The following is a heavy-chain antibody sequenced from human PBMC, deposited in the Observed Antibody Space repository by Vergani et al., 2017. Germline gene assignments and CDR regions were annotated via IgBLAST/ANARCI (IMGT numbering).Heavy chain of an antibody. CDR1: GFTFSTSD. D-gene: IGHD6-6*01. V-gene: IGHV3-13*01. Sequence: EVQLLESGGDLVQPGGSLRLSCAASGFTFSTSDMHWVRQPTGKGLEWVSAIGTAGDTYYPGSVKGRLTISRENAKNTLYLQMNGLRAGDTAVYYCARRDSSSPALDYWGQGTMVTVSS. CDR3: ARRDSSSPALDY. CDR2: IGTAGDT. J-gene: IGHJ4*02.